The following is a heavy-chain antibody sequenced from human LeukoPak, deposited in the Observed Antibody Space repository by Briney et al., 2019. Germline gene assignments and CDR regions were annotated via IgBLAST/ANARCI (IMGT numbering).Heavy chain of an antibody. CDR1: GGSISSSSYY. V-gene: IGHV4-30-4*08. Sequence: SETLSLTCTVSGGSISSSSYYWGWIRQPPGKGLEWIGYIYYSGSTYYNPSLKSRVTISVDTSKNQFSLKLSSVTAADTAVYYCARERYGDPNWSDPWGQGTLVTVSS. CDR2: IYYSGST. CDR3: ARERYGDPNWSDP. D-gene: IGHD4-17*01. J-gene: IGHJ5*02.